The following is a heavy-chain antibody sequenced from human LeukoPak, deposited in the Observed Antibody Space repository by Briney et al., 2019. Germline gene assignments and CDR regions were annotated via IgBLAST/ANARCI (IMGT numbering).Heavy chain of an antibody. Sequence: GASVKVSCKASGYTFNTYGITWVRQAPGQGLEWMGWITAYNGNTDYAQNFQGRVIMTTDTSTSTGYMELRSLRSDDTAMYYCARVSDYYDTSGYYVGFDYWGQGTLVTVSS. J-gene: IGHJ4*02. D-gene: IGHD3-22*01. CDR3: ARVSDYYDTSGYYVGFDY. CDR1: GYTFNTYG. V-gene: IGHV1-18*01. CDR2: ITAYNGNT.